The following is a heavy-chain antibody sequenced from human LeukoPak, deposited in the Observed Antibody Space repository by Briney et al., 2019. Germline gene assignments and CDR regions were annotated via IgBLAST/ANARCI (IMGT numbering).Heavy chain of an antibody. D-gene: IGHD3-16*02. J-gene: IGHJ4*02. CDR3: AKDGPLSDYVWGSYPPGFDY. CDR1: GFTLSSYG. V-gene: IGHV3-30*18. CDR2: ISYDGSNK. Sequence: PGGSLRLSCAASGFTLSSYGMHWVRQAPGKGLEWVAVISYDGSNKYYADSVKGRFTISRDNSKNTLYLQMNSLRAEDTAVYYCAKDGPLSDYVWGSYPPGFDYWGQGTLVTVSS.